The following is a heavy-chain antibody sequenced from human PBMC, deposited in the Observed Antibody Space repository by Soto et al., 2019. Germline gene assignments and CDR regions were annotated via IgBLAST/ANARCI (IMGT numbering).Heavy chain of an antibody. V-gene: IGHV3-11*06. CDR3: AKTIVAASGYYFDH. CDR2: ISGGSSYT. D-gene: IGHD2-21*01. J-gene: IGHJ4*02. Sequence: QVQLVESGGDLVKPGGSLRLACAASEFSFSDSYMSWVRQAPGKGLEWLSYISGGSSYTNYADSVQGRFTISRDNAKGSLYLEMTSLRADDTAVYYCAKTIVAASGYYFDHWGQGNLVTVSS. CDR1: EFSFSDSY.